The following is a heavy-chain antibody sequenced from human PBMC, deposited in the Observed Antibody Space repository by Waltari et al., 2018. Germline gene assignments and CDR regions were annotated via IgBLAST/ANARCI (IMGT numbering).Heavy chain of an antibody. CDR3: SSDRSVDSVVVPAA. Sequence: EVQLVESGGGLVKPSWSLRLSCACSGFTFGNACMNGVRQAPGKGLEWCGRIKRKTDGGTTDYAAPVKSRFTISRDDSKNTVYVQMNSLKTEDTAVYYCSSDRSVDSVVVPAAWGQGTLVTVSS. V-gene: IGHV3-15*01. J-gene: IGHJ4*02. D-gene: IGHD2-2*01. CDR2: IKRKTDGGTT. CDR1: GFTFGNAC.